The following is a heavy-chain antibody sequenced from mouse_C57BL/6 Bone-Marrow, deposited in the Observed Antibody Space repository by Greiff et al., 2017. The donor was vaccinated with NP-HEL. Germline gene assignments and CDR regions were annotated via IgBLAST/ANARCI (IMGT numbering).Heavy chain of an antibody. CDR2: ISSGGSYT. D-gene: IGHD2-2*01. J-gene: IGHJ2*01. CDR1: GFTFSSYG. V-gene: IGHV5-6*01. Sequence: EVHLVESGGDLVKPGGSLKLSCAASGFTFSSYGMSWVRQTPDKRLEWVATISSGGSYTYYPDSVKGRFTISRDNAKNTLYLQMSSLKSEDTAMYYCARRGVTTLRYYFDYWGQGTTLTVSS. CDR3: ARRGVTTLRYYFDY.